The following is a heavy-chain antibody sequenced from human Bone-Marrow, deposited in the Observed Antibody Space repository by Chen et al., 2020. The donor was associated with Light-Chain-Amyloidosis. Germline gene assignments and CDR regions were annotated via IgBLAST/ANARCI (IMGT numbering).Heavy chain of an antibody. J-gene: IGHJ6*02. D-gene: IGHD3-10*01. CDR1: GFTFSTYS. CDR3: ARALMVRGGDYYYNYGMDV. CDR2: TSTSSGTI. Sequence: EVQLVESGGGLVQPGGSLKLSCAASGFTFSTYSMNWVRQAPGKGLEWVSYTSTSSGTIKYADSLKGRFTISRDNARNSLYLQMNSLRAEDTAIYYCARALMVRGGDYYYNYGMDVWGQGATVTVSS. V-gene: IGHV3-48*01.